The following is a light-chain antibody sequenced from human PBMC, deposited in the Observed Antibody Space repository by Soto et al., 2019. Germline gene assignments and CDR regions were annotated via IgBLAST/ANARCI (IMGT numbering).Light chain of an antibody. CDR1: SGHSSYI. Sequence: QPVLTQSSSASASLGSSVKLTCTLSSGHSSYIIAWHQQQPGKAPRYLMKLEGSGSYNKGSGVPDRFSGSSSGADLYLTISNLPFEEEADYYCETWDSNTRVFGGGTQLTVL. V-gene: IGLV4-60*02. CDR2: LEGSGSY. CDR3: ETWDSNTRV. J-gene: IGLJ2*01.